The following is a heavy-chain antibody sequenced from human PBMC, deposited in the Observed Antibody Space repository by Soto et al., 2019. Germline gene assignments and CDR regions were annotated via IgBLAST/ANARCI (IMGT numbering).Heavy chain of an antibody. Sequence: ASVKVACKASGYTFTSYGISWVRQAPGQGLEWMGWISAYNGNTNYAQKLQGRVTMTTDTSTSTAYMELRSLRSDDTAVYYCVRGSGVLKVYYYYMDVWGKGTTVTVSS. V-gene: IGHV1-18*01. CDR3: VRGSGVLKVYYYYMDV. CDR1: GYTFTSYG. J-gene: IGHJ6*03. D-gene: IGHD2-8*01. CDR2: ISAYNGNT.